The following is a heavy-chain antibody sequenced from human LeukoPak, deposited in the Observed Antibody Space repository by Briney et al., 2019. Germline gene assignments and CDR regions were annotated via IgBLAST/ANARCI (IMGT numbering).Heavy chain of an antibody. CDR1: GFTFDDYG. V-gene: IGHV3-20*04. D-gene: IGHD6-13*01. Sequence: GGSLRLSCAASGFTFDDYGMSWVRQAPGKGLEWVSGINWNGGSTGYADSVKGRFTISRDNAKNSLYLQMNSLRAEDTAVYYCASRAPYSSSWYYFDYWGQGTLVTVSS. CDR2: INWNGGST. J-gene: IGHJ4*02. CDR3: ASRAPYSSSWYYFDY.